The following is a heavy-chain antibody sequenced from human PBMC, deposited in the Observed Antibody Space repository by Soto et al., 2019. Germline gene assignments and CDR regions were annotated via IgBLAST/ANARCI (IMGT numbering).Heavy chain of an antibody. CDR1: GFTFSSYW. CDR3: ARLYPFIAVASYYYYYGMDV. Sequence: GGSLRLSCAASGFTFSSYWMSWVRQAPGKGLEWVANIKQDGSEKYYVDSVKGRFTISRDNAKNSLYLQMNSLRAEDTAVYYCARLYPFIAVASYYYYYGMDVWGQGTTVTVSS. V-gene: IGHV3-7*05. D-gene: IGHD6-19*01. CDR2: IKQDGSEK. J-gene: IGHJ6*02.